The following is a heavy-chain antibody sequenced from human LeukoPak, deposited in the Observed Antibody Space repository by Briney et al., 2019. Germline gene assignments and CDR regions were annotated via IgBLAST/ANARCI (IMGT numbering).Heavy chain of an antibody. CDR1: GYTFTSYD. CDR2: MNPNSGNT. CDR3: ARVGDYGDYRWFDP. Sequence: ASVKVSCKASGYTFTSYDINWVRQATGQGLEWMGWMNPNSGNTGYAQKFQGRVTMTRNTSISTAYMELSSLRSGDTAVYYCARVGDYGDYRWFDPWGQGTLVTVSS. V-gene: IGHV1-8*01. J-gene: IGHJ5*02. D-gene: IGHD4-17*01.